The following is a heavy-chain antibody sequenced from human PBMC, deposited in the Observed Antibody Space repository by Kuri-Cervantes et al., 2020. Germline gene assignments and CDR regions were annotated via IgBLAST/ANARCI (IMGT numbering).Heavy chain of an antibody. CDR2: IVVGSGNT. J-gene: IGHJ5*02. D-gene: IGHD6-13*01. CDR3: ARASRAGVVAAGTWFDP. V-gene: IGHV1-58*01. CDR1: GFTFSSSA. Sequence: SVKVSCKASGFTFSSSAVQWVRQARGQRLEWIGWIVVGSGNTNYAQKFQERVTIRRDMSTSTAYMELNSLRSEDTAVYYCARASRAGVVAAGTWFDPWGQGSLVTVSS.